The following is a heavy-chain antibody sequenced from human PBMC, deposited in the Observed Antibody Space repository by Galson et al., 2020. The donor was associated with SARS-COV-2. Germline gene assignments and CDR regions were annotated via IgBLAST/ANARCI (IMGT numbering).Heavy chain of an antibody. J-gene: IGHJ4*02. Sequence: GGSLRLSCAAYGFTLSNYVMHWVRQAPGKGPEWVAVISSDGSNSCYADSMKGRVTISRDSSKSTLYLQMNSLSAEDTAVYYCAGGGEWEPPYYFGCWGQGTLLTGSA. CDR1: GFTLSNYV. V-gene: IGHV3-30*04. CDR2: ISSDGSNS. D-gene: IGHD1-26*01. CDR3: AGGGEWEPPYYFGC.